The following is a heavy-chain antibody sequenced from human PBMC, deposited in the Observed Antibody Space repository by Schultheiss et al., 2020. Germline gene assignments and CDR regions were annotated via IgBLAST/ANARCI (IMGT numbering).Heavy chain of an antibody. D-gene: IGHD3/OR15-3a*01. CDR1: GGSISSSNW. V-gene: IGHV4-4*02. J-gene: IGHJ4*02. Sequence: SETLSLTCAVSGGSISSSNWWSWVRQPPGKGLEWIGEIYHSGSTNYNPSLKSRVTISVDKSKNQFSLKLSSVTAADTAVYYCARLDKTSRGASDYWGQGTLVTVSS. CDR2: IYHSGST. CDR3: ARLDKTSRGASDY.